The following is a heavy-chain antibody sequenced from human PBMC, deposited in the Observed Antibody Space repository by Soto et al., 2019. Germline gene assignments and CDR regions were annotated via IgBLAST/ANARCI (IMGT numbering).Heavy chain of an antibody. CDR1: GFTFSGYA. Sequence: GGSLRLSCAASGFTFSGYAMHWVRQAPGKGLEWVAVISYDGSNKYYADSVKGRFTISRDNSKNTLYLQMNSLRAEDTAVYYCARDTSSRTVVPAATRYYYGMDVWGQGTTVTVSS. CDR3: ARDTSSRTVVPAATRYYYGMDV. D-gene: IGHD2-2*01. V-gene: IGHV3-30-3*01. J-gene: IGHJ6*02. CDR2: ISYDGSNK.